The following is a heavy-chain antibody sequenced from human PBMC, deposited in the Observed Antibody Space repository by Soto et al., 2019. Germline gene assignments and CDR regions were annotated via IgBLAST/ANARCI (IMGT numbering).Heavy chain of an antibody. V-gene: IGHV3-23*01. CDR2: ISGSGGST. CDR1: GFTFSSYA. CDR3: ANQIVNCSGGSCYLNDY. J-gene: IGHJ4*02. Sequence: EVQLLESGGGLVQPGGSLRLSCAASGFTFSSYAMSWVRQAPGKGLEWVSAISGSGGSTYYADSVKGRFTISRDNSKNTLYLQMNSLRAEDTAVYYCANQIVNCSGGSCYLNDYWGQGTLVTVSS. D-gene: IGHD2-15*01.